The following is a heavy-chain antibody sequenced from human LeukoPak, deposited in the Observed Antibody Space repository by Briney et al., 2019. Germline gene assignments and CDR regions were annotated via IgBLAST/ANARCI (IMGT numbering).Heavy chain of an antibody. Sequence: ASVTVSCKASGYTFTSYYMHWVRQAPGPGLEWMGIINPSGGSTSYAQKFQGRVTITADKSTSKAYMELSSLRSEDTAVYYCSRTYLDSSGYMFDYWGQGTLVTVSS. CDR3: SRTYLDSSGYMFDY. CDR2: INPSGGST. V-gene: IGHV1-46*01. CDR1: GYTFTSYY. D-gene: IGHD3-22*01. J-gene: IGHJ4*02.